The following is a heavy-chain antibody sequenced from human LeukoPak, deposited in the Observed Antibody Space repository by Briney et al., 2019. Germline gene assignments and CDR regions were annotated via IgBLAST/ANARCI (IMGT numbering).Heavy chain of an antibody. D-gene: IGHD5-24*01. CDR2: IDNEGST. CDR3: ARDLNYNFDY. V-gene: IGHV3-74*01. Sequence: PGGSLRLSCAASGXGFSHHYMHWVRQGPGKGLVWVSRIDNEGSTSYADSVKGRFTISRDNGKNTLYLQMNSLRAEDTAVYYCARDLNYNFDYWGQGTLVTVSS. CDR1: GXGFSHHY. J-gene: IGHJ4*02.